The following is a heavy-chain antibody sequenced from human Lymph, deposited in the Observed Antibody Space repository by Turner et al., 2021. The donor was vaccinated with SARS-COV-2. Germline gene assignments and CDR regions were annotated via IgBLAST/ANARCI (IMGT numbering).Heavy chain of an antibody. Sequence: EVQLVESGGGLVQPGGSLRLCCSASGLTVSSNYMSWVRQAPGKGLEWVSVIYSDGTTYYADSVKGRFTISRHNSKNTLYLQMNSLRAEDTAVYYCARDLDTAGGMDVWGQGTTVTVSS. V-gene: IGHV3-53*04. CDR3: ARDLDTAGGMDV. J-gene: IGHJ6*02. CDR1: GLTVSSNY. CDR2: IYSDGTT. D-gene: IGHD5-18*01.